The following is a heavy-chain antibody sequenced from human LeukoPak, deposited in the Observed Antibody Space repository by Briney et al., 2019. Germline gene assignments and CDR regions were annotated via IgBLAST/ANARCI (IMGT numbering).Heavy chain of an antibody. CDR1: GCSFTSYW. CDR3: ARQSSTAYYDSSGLPYDAFDI. CDR2: IYPGNSDT. V-gene: IGHV5-78*01. J-gene: IGHJ3*02. D-gene: IGHD3-22*01. Sequence: GESLKISCKTSGCSFTSYWIHWVRQMPGKELEWMGSIYPGNSDTRYSPSFQGHVTISADSSSSTAYLQWSSLKASDAAMYYCARQSSTAYYDSSGLPYDAFDIWGQGTMVTVSS.